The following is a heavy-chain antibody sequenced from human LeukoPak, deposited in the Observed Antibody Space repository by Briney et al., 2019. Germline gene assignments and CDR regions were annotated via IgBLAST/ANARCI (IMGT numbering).Heavy chain of an antibody. V-gene: IGHV3-11*01. D-gene: IGHD6-19*01. J-gene: IGHJ4*02. CDR2: ISSSSSTI. CDR3: AREARSSGSFDY. Sequence: LSLTCAVYGGSLSGYYWSWIRQPPGKGLEWVSYISSSSSTIYYGDSVKGRFTISRDNSKNMVYLQMNSLRAEDTAVYYCAREARSSGSFDYWGQGTLVTVSS. CDR1: GGSLSGYY.